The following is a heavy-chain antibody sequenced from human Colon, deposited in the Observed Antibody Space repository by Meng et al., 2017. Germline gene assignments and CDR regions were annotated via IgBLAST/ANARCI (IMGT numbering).Heavy chain of an antibody. Sequence: QLQLQESGPGLVQPSETLSLTCSVSASFISSNNYYWGWIRQPPGKGLEWIGSMYYSGSTYYNPSLKNRVTISRDLSKNQLYLNLYFVTAADTAVYYCGRAPDYWGQGTLVTVSS. J-gene: IGHJ4*02. CDR2: MYYSGST. V-gene: IGHV4-39*07. CDR1: ASFISSNNYY. CDR3: GRAPDY.